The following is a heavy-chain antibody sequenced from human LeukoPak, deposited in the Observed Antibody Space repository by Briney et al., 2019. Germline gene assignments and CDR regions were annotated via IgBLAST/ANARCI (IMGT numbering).Heavy chain of an antibody. J-gene: IGHJ6*03. Sequence: RASETLSLTCTVSGGSISSYYWSWIRQPPGKGLEWIVYISDSGSTSYNPSLKSRVTISVDTSKNQFSLKMSSVTAADTAVYYCARVPLVGGDYSFIPYYYYMDVWGKGTTVTVSS. CDR1: GGSISSYY. V-gene: IGHV4-59*01. CDR3: ARVPLVGGDYSFIPYYYYMDV. CDR2: ISDSGST. D-gene: IGHD2-21*01.